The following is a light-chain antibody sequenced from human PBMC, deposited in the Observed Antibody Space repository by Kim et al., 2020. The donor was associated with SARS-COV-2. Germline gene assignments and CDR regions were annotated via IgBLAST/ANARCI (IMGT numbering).Light chain of an antibody. CDR2: AVS. J-gene: IGLJ1*01. Sequence: QSIPISCTGTSRDVGSYNYVSWYQQHPGKAPKLIIYAVSNRPSGVSNRFSGSKSGNTASLTISGLQAEDEADYYCSSYTRSSTNYVFGTGTKVTVL. V-gene: IGLV2-14*03. CDR3: SSYTRSSTNYV. CDR1: SRDVGSYNY.